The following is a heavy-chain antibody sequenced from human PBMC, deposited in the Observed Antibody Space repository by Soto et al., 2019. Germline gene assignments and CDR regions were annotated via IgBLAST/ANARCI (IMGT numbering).Heavy chain of an antibody. CDR1: GGTFSSYA. Sequence: ASVEVSCRASGGTFSSYAISWVRQAPGQGLEWIGGIIPIFGTSNYAQKFQGRVTITADESTSIAYMELSSLRSEDTAAYYCARGGAIFGVVIRVGYYYGMDVWGQGTTVTVSS. CDR3: ARGGAIFGVVIRVGYYYGMDV. CDR2: IIPIFGTS. J-gene: IGHJ6*02. D-gene: IGHD3-3*01. V-gene: IGHV1-69*13.